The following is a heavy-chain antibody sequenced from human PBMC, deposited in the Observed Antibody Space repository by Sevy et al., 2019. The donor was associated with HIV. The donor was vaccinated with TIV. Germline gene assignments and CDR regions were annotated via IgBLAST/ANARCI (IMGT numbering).Heavy chain of an antibody. Sequence: GGSLRLSCAASGFTFSSYSMNWVRQAPGKGLEWVSSISSSSSYIYYADSVKGRFTISRENAKNSLYLQMNSLRAEDTAVYYCARDGGVGTMVRGVISPSDYWGQGTLVTVSS. CDR1: GFTFSSYS. V-gene: IGHV3-21*01. CDR3: ARDGGVGTMVRGVISPSDY. CDR2: ISSSSSYI. J-gene: IGHJ4*02. D-gene: IGHD3-10*01.